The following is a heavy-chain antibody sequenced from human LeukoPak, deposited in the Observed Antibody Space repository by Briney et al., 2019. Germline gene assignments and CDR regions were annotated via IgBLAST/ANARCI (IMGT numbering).Heavy chain of an antibody. V-gene: IGHV4-59*01. CDR2: IYYSGST. Sequence: SETLSLTCTVSGGSISSYHWSWIRQPPGKGLEWIGYIYYSGSTNYNPSLKSRVTISVDTSKNQLSLKLTSVTAADTALYYCARGNSDYYYAMDVWGQGTAVTVSS. CDR3: ARGNSDYYYAMDV. CDR1: GGSISSYH. D-gene: IGHD2/OR15-2a*01. J-gene: IGHJ6*02.